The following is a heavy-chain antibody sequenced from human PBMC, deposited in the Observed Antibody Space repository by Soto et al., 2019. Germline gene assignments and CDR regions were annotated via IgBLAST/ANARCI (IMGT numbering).Heavy chain of an antibody. CDR2: IWYDGRNT. Sequence: QVQLVESGGGVVQPGRSLRLSCAASGFTFSSYGMHWVRQAPGKGLEWVAVIWYDGRNTYYADSVKGRFTISRDNSKNTLYLQMNSLRAEDTAVYYCARTAYYYYSSGYYFDCWGQGTLVTVSS. J-gene: IGHJ4*02. V-gene: IGHV3-33*01. CDR3: ARTAYYYYSSGYYFDC. CDR1: GFTFSSYG. D-gene: IGHD3-22*01.